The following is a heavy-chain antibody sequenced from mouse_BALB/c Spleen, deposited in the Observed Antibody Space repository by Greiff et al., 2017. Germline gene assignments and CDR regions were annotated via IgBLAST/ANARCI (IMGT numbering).Heavy chain of an antibody. Sequence: QVQLQQSGAELVRPGTSVKVSCKASGYAFTNYLIEWVKQRPGQGLEWIGVINPGSGGTNYNEKFKGKATLTADKSSSTAYMQLSSLTSDDSAVYFCARRAVEYAMDYWGQGTSVTVSS. CDR1: GYAFTNYL. V-gene: IGHV1-54*01. CDR3: ARRAVEYAMDY. J-gene: IGHJ4*01. CDR2: INPGSGGT. D-gene: IGHD1-1*01.